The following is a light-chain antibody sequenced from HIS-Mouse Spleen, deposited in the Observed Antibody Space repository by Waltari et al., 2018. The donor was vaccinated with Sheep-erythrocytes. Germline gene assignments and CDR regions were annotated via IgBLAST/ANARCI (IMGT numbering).Light chain of an antibody. Sequence: QSALTQPASVSGSPGQSITIPCTGPSSAFGSYNLVAWYQQHPGKAPKLMIYEGRKRPSGVSNRFSGSKSGNTASLTISGLQAEDEADYYCCSYAGSSTLVFGGGTKLTVL. V-gene: IGLV2-23*01. J-gene: IGLJ3*02. CDR2: EGR. CDR3: CSYAGSSTLV. CDR1: SSAFGSYNL.